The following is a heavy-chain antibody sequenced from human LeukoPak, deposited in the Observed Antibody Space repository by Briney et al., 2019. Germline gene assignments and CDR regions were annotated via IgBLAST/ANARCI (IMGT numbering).Heavy chain of an antibody. J-gene: IGHJ4*02. CDR1: GFTFSNYW. V-gene: IGHV3-7*01. D-gene: IGHD5-18*01. CDR3: ARDTGGGYSCYDC. CDR2: IKQDGSEK. Sequence: GGSLRLSCAASGFTFSNYWMHWVRQAPGKGLEWVANIKQDGSEKYYVDSVKGRFTISRDNAKNSLYLQMNSLRAEDTAVYYCARDTGGGYSCYDCWGQGTLVTVSS.